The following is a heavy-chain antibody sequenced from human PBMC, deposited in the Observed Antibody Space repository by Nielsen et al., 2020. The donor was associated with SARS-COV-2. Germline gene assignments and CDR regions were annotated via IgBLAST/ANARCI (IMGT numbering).Heavy chain of an antibody. CDR2: ISWNSGSI. CDR3: ARDRKSLLWFGAYDY. J-gene: IGHJ4*02. D-gene: IGHD3-10*01. V-gene: IGHV3-9*01. CDR1: GFTFDDYA. Sequence: GGSLRLSCAASGFTFDDYAMHWVRQAPGKGLEWVSGISWNSGSIGYADSVKGRFTISRDNAKNSLYLQMNSLRAEDTAVYYCARDRKSLLWFGAYDYWGQGTLVTVSS.